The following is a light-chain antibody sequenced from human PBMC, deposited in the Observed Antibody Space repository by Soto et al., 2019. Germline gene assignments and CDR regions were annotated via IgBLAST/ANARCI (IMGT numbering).Light chain of an antibody. CDR1: QSLLHSNGYNY. J-gene: IGKJ2*01. CDR3: LQALQTPPDT. Sequence: DIVMTQSPLSLPVTPGEPASISCRSSQSLLHSNGYNYLDWYLQKPGQSPQLLIYLGSNRASGVAVGLGGSGLGTDFTLKISRVESEDVGVYYCLQALQTPPDTFGQGTKLEIK. V-gene: IGKV2-28*01. CDR2: LGS.